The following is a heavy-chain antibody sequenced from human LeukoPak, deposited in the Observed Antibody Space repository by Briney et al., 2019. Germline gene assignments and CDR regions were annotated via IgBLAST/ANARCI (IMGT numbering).Heavy chain of an antibody. D-gene: IGHD5-18*01. CDR2: ISYDGSNK. CDR3: AREGGYSYGILFDY. V-gene: IGHV3-30*04. CDR1: GFTFSSYA. Sequence: GRSLRLSCAASGFTFSSYAMHWVRQAPGKGLEWVAVISYDGSNKYYADSVKGRFTISRDNSKNTPYLQMNSLRAEDTAVYYCAREGGYSYGILFDYWGQGTLVTVSS. J-gene: IGHJ4*02.